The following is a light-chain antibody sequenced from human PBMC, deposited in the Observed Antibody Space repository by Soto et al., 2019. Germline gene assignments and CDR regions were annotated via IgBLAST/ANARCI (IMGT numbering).Light chain of an antibody. J-gene: IGKJ4*01. CDR1: QSITSY. CDR3: QQSYNAPLT. V-gene: IGKV1-39*01. Sequence: IQMTQSPSSLSASVGDRVTITCRASQSITSYLNWYQQKPGKAPKLLIYAASSLQSGVPSRFSGSGSGTDCTLNISSLQPEDFATYYCQQSYNAPLTFGGGTKVESK. CDR2: AAS.